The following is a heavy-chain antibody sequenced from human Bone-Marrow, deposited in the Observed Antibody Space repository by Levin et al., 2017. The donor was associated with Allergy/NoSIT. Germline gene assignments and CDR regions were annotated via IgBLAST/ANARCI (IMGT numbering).Heavy chain of an antibody. CDR2: IYYSGTT. CDR3: ATCMGGRCNTYYYALDV. D-gene: IGHD2/OR15-2a*01. V-gene: IGHV4-59*01. J-gene: IGHJ6*02. Sequence: KTSETLSLTCTISGGSISSYYWSWIRQVPGKGLEWIGYIYYSGTTDYNPSLKSRVTISADTSKNQFSLKVTSVTAADTAVYYCATCMGGRCNTYYYALDVWGQGTTVIVSS. CDR1: GGSISSYY.